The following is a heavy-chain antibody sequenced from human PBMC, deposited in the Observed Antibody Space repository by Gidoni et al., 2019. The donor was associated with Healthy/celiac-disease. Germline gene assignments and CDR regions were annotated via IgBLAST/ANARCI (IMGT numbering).Heavy chain of an antibody. D-gene: IGHD5-12*01. V-gene: IGHV1-8*01. J-gene: IGHJ6*02. CDR1: GYTFTSYD. CDR3: ARRWQLTYEDYYYGMDV. Sequence: QVQLVQSGAEVKKPGASVKVSCKASGYTFTSYDINWVRQATGQGLEWMGWMNPNRGNTGYAQKFQGRVTMTRNTSISTAYMELSSLRSEDTAVYYCARRWQLTYEDYYYGMDVWGQGTTVTVSS. CDR2: MNPNRGNT.